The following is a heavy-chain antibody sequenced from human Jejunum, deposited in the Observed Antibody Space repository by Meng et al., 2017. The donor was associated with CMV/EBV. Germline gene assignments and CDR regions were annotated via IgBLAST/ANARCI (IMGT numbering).Heavy chain of an antibody. Sequence: SGFSFGSYWLSWVRQAPGKGLEWVANINVDGSEQYYVASVKGRFTISRDNANNMLYLQLDSLRAEDTAVYYCVTNLYCSTDGCRNYWGQGTLVTVSS. CDR1: GFSFGSYW. D-gene: IGHD2-2*01. J-gene: IGHJ4*02. V-gene: IGHV3-7*01. CDR2: INVDGSEQ. CDR3: VTNLYCSTDGCRNY.